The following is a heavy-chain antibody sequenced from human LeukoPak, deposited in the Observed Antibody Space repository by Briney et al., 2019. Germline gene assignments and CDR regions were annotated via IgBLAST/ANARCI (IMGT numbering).Heavy chain of an antibody. CDR2: TKQDDSEK. D-gene: IGHD3-10*01. CDR3: AKPEDDLLLWFALYFQH. J-gene: IGHJ1*01. Sequence: GGSLRLSCVDSGFSFRSYWMSWVRQAPGKGLEWVANTKQDDSEKYYVDSVKGRFSISRDNAKNTLYLQMNSLRAEDTAVYYCAKPEDDLLLWFALYFQHWGQGTLVTVSS. V-gene: IGHV3-7*01. CDR1: GFSFRSYW.